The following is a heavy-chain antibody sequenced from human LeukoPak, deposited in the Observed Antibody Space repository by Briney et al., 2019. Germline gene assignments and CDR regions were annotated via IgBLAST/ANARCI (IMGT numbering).Heavy chain of an antibody. CDR2: INPSGGST. CDR1: GYTFTSYY. CDR3: ARGSRPVFSSWETFLDF. Sequence: GASVKVSCKASGYTFTSYYMHWVRHAPGQGLEWMGIINPSGGSTSYAQKFQGRVTMTRDTSTSTVYMELSSLRSEDTAVYYCARGSRPVFSSWETFLDFWGQGNLVTVSS. J-gene: IGHJ4*02. D-gene: IGHD6-13*01. V-gene: IGHV1-46*03.